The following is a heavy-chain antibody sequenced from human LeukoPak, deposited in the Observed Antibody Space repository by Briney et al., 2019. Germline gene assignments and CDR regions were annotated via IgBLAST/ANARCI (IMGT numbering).Heavy chain of an antibody. CDR2: IYTSGST. V-gene: IGHV4-4*07. D-gene: IGHD3-3*01. Sequence: ETLSLTCTVSGGSISSYYWSWIRQPAGKGLEWIGRIYTSGSTHYNPSLKSRVTISVDTSKNQFSLKLTSVTAADTAVYYCARDYDFWSGYPNNWFDPWGQGTLVTVSS. CDR3: ARDYDFWSGYPNNWFDP. J-gene: IGHJ5*02. CDR1: GGSISSYY.